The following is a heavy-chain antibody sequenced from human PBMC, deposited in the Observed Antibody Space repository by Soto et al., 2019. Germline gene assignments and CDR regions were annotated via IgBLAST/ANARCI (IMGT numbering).Heavy chain of an antibody. CDR1: GRSISRGDYY. J-gene: IGHJ4*02. V-gene: IGHV4-30-4*01. CDR3: ARVVATIYYFDY. Sequence: SETLSLTCTVSGRSISRGDYYWSWIRQPPGKGLEWIGYIYYSGSTYYNPSLKSRVTISVDTSKNQFSLKLSSVTAADTAVYYCARVVATIYYFDYWGQGTLVTVSS. D-gene: IGHD5-12*01. CDR2: IYYSGST.